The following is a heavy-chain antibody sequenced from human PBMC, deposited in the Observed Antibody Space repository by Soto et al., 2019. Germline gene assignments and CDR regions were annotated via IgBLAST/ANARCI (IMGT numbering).Heavy chain of an antibody. J-gene: IGHJ3*02. CDR3: VKTCYNDSSRSFDI. V-gene: IGHV3-23*01. CDR1: GFTFSNYA. D-gene: IGHD3-22*01. Sequence: EMQLLESGGGLVQPGGALRLSCAASGFTFSNYAMTWVRQAAGKGLEWVSTISGSGTYIYYADSVKGRFTITRDNSKNTLFLQMNSLRAEDTAIFYCVKTCYNDSSRSFDIWGQGTMVTVSS. CDR2: ISGSGTYI.